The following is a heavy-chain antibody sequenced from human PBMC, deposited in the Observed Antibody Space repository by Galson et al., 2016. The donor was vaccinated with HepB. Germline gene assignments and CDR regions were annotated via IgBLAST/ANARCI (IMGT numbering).Heavy chain of an antibody. Sequence: SVKVSCKASGYMFTNYYFHWVRQAPGQGLEWIGEINPSGGTTSFAQNFQGRVTMTRDTSTNTIYMELSSLRSEDTAVYYCARIGGYCSTLSCSYFDFWGQGTLVTVSS. V-gene: IGHV1-46*01. D-gene: IGHD2-2*01. CDR1: GYMFTNYY. CDR2: INPSGGTT. CDR3: ARIGGYCSTLSCSYFDF. J-gene: IGHJ4*02.